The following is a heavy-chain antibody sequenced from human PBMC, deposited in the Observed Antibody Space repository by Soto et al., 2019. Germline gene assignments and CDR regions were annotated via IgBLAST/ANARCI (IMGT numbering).Heavy chain of an antibody. CDR3: AREPQYCSSTSCYQGWSDP. CDR2: IIPIFGTA. J-gene: IGHJ5*02. Sequence: GASVKVSCKASGGTFSSYAISWVRQAPGQGLEWMGGIIPIFGTANYAQKFQGRVTITADESTSTAYMELSSLRSEDTAVYYCAREPQYCSSTSCYQGWSDPWGQGTLVTVSS. D-gene: IGHD2-2*01. CDR1: GGTFSSYA. V-gene: IGHV1-69*13.